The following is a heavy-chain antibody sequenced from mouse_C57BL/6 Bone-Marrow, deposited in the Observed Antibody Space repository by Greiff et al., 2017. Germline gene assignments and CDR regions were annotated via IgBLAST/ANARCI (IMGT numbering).Heavy chain of an antibody. V-gene: IGHV1-59*01. D-gene: IGHD1-1*02. J-gene: IGHJ2*01. CDR2: IDPSDSYT. Sequence: QVQLQQPGAELVRPGTSVKLSCKASGYTFTSYWMHWVKQRPGQGLEWIGVIDPSDSYTNYNQKFKGKATLTVDTSSSTAYMQLSSLTSEDSAVYYCARYNGYGQYYFDYWGQGTTLTVSS. CDR3: ARYNGYGQYYFDY. CDR1: GYTFTSYW.